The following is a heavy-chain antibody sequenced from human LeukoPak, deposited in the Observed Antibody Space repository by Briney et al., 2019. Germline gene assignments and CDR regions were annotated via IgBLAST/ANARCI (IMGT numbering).Heavy chain of an antibody. V-gene: IGHV3-7*04. CDR3: TRVGYIDEGIDY. Sequence: PGTSLRLSCVTSGLTFTNHGFHWLRQAPGEGLEWVANIKQDGSKKSYVDSVKGRFTISRDNAKNSLYLQMNSLRAEDTAIYYCTRVGYIDEGIDYWGQGTLVTVSS. D-gene: IGHD5-24*01. J-gene: IGHJ4*02. CDR1: GLTFTNHG. CDR2: IKQDGSKK.